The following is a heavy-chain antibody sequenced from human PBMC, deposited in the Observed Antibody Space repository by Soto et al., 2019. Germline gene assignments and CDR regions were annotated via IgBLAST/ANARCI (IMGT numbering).Heavy chain of an antibody. CDR3: TRGAAGFDF. V-gene: IGHV3-13*01. CDR2: IGKAGDT. D-gene: IGHD6-13*01. J-gene: IGHJ4*02. CDR1: GFTFSSYD. Sequence: EVPLVESGGDLVQPGGSLRLSCAASGFTFSSYDFHWVRQTTGKGLEWVSGIGKAGDTYYAGSVKGRFTISRENAKNSLYLQMHSLRAGDTAVYYCTRGAAGFDFWGQGTLVTVSS.